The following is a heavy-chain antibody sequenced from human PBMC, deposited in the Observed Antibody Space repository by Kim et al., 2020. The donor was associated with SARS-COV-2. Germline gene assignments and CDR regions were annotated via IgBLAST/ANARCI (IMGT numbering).Heavy chain of an antibody. J-gene: IGHJ4*02. CDR2: IKSKTDGGTT. CDR3: TTDSSSWYRGDY. D-gene: IGHD6-13*01. V-gene: IGHV3-15*01. Sequence: GGSLRLSCAASGFTFSNAGMSWVRQAPGKGLEWVGRIKSKTDGGTTDYAAPVKGRFTISRDDSKNTLYLQMNSLKTEDTAVYYCTTDSSSWYRGDYWGQGTLVTVSS. CDR1: GFTFSNAG.